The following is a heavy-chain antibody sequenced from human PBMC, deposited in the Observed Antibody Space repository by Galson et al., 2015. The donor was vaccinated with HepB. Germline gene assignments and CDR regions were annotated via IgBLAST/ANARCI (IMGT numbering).Heavy chain of an antibody. V-gene: IGHV3-30*04. CDR2: ISYDGSNK. D-gene: IGHD3-10*01. CDR1: FFTFICYS. J-gene: IGHJ6*02. Sequence: SLLLSFSSSFFTFICYSMHWVRQAPGKGLEWVAVISYDGSNKYYADSVKGRFTISRDNSKNTLYLQMNSLRAEDTAVYYCARDVLLWFGELRLASGYYYGMDVWGQGTTVTDYS. CDR3: ARDVLLWFGELRLASGYYYGMDV.